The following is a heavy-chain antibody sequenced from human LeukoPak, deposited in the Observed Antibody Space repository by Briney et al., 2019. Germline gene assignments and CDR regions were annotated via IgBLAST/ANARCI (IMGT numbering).Heavy chain of an antibody. CDR1: GGSFSGYY. CDR3: ATSGGYGDHALDY. V-gene: IGHV4-34*01. Sequence: SETLSLTCAVYGGSFSGYYWSWIRQPPGKGLEWIGEINHSGSTNYNPSLKSRVTISVDTSKNQFSLKLSSVTAADTAVYYCATSGGYGDHALDYWGQGTLVTVSS. D-gene: IGHD4-17*01. J-gene: IGHJ4*02. CDR2: INHSGST.